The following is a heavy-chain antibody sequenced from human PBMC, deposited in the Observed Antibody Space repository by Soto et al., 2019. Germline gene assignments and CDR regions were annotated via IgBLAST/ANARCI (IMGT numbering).Heavy chain of an antibody. Sequence: SETLSLTCTVSGGAINSYYWTWIRQPAGKGLEWIGRIYSSGSTKYNPSLQSRVTMSLDTSKNQFSLRLTSVTAADTAVYYCARGQRFSDWFDPWGQGTLVTISS. CDR3: ARGQRFSDWFDP. D-gene: IGHD3-3*01. CDR1: GGAINSYY. V-gene: IGHV4-4*07. CDR2: IYSSGST. J-gene: IGHJ5*02.